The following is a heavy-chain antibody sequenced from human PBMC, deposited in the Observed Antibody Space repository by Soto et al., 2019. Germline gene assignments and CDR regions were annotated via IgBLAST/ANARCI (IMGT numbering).Heavy chain of an antibody. CDR1: GGTFSSYA. CDR2: IIPIFGTA. CDR3: ASFLLSTITGYGMYF. Sequence: VASVKVSCKASGGTFSSYAISWVRQAPGQGLEWMGGIIPIFGTANYAQKFQGRVTITADESTSTAYMELSSLRSEDTAVYYCASFLLSTITGYGMYFSGQGTTVPVSS. V-gene: IGHV1-69*13. D-gene: IGHD5-12*01. J-gene: IGHJ6*02.